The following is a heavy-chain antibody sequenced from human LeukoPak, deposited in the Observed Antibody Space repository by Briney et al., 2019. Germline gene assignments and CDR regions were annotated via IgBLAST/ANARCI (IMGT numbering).Heavy chain of an antibody. CDR3: AKVGVATEYYYYYYGMDV. V-gene: IGHV3-30*18. CDR2: ISYDGSNE. CDR1: GFTFSSYG. J-gene: IGHJ6*04. Sequence: GGSLRLSCAASGFTFSSYGMHWVRQAPGKGLEWVAVISYDGSNEYYADSVKGRFTISRDNSKNTLYLQMNSLRAEDTAVYYCAKVGVATEYYYYYYGMDVWGKGTTVTVSS. D-gene: IGHD5-12*01.